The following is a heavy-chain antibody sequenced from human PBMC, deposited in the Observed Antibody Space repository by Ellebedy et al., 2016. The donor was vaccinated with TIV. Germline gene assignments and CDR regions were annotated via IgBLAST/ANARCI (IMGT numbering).Heavy chain of an antibody. J-gene: IGHJ4*02. D-gene: IGHD3-3*01. V-gene: IGHV3-23*01. CDR1: GLTFSSHA. Sequence: GESLKISCAASGLTFSSHAMSWVRQAPGKGLEWVSSISDSGGNTYYADSVKGRFTISRDNSKNTLYLQMNSLRAEDTAVYYCAKRDFFGVDTLTFDSWGRGTLVNVSS. CDR3: AKRDFFGVDTLTFDS. CDR2: ISDSGGNT.